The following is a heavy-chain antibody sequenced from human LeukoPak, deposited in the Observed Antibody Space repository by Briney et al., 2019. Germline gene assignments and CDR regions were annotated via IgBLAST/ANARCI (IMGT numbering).Heavy chain of an antibody. CDR2: INPSGGST. Sequence: ASVKVSCKASGYTFTSYYMHWVRQAPGQGLEWMGIINPSGGSTRYAQKFHGRVTMTRDTSTSTVYMELSSLRSEDTAVYYCARTLGGGYSSGWFDYWGQGTLVTVSS. CDR1: GYTFTSYY. V-gene: IGHV1-46*01. CDR3: ARTLGGGYSSGWFDY. D-gene: IGHD6-19*01. J-gene: IGHJ4*02.